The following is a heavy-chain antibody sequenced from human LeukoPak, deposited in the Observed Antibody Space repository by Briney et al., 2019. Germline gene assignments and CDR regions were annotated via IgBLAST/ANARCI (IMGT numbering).Heavy chain of an antibody. Sequence: SETLSLTCTVSGGSISSYYWSWIRQPPGKGLEWIGYIYYSGNTNYNPSLKSRVTISVDTSKNQFSLKLSSVTAADTAVYYCARAWAGTTGYYYYYMDVWGKGTTVTVSS. D-gene: IGHD4-17*01. J-gene: IGHJ6*03. CDR1: GGSISSYY. CDR2: IYYSGNT. V-gene: IGHV4-59*01. CDR3: ARAWAGTTGYYYYYMDV.